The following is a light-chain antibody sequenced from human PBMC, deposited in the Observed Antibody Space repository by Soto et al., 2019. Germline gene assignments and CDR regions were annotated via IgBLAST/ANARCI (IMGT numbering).Light chain of an antibody. V-gene: IGLV2-8*01. Sequence: QSALTQPPSASGSPGQSVTISCTGTRIDFGGYNYVSWYQQHPGKAPKLMIYEVSKRPSGVPDRFSGSKSGNTASLTVSGLQAEDEADYYCSSYAGSNNLGVFGGGTKLTVL. J-gene: IGLJ2*01. CDR1: RIDFGGYNY. CDR2: EVS. CDR3: SSYAGSNNLGV.